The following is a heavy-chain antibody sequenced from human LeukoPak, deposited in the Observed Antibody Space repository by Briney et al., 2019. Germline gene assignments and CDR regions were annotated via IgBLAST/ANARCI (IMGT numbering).Heavy chain of an antibody. CDR2: IRYDGSNK. CDR1: GFTFSSYG. CDR3: ARDRGLYFDY. V-gene: IGHV3-30*02. J-gene: IGHJ4*02. D-gene: IGHD1-26*01. Sequence: GGSLRLSCAASGFTFSSYGMHWVRQAPGKGLEWVAFIRYDGSNKYYADSVKGRFTISRDNSKNTLYLQMNSLRAEDTAVYYCARDRGLYFDYWGQGTLVTVSS.